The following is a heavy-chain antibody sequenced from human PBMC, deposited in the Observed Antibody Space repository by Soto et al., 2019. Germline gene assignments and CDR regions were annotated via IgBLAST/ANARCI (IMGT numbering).Heavy chain of an antibody. CDR2: INPNSGGT. CDR3: ARDRVEYSSSSNYYGMDV. D-gene: IGHD6-6*01. V-gene: IGHV1-2*04. CDR1: GYTFTGYY. Sequence: ASVKVSCKASGYTFTGYYMHWVRQAPGQGLEWMGWINPNSGGTNYAQKFQGWVTMTRDTSISTAYMELSRLRSDDTAVYSCARDRVEYSSSSNYYGMDVWGQGTTVTVSS. J-gene: IGHJ6*02.